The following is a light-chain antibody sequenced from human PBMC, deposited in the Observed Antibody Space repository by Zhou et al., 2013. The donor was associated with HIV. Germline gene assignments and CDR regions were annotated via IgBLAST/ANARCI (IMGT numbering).Light chain of an antibody. V-gene: IGKV1-NL1*01. Sequence: DIQMTQSPSSLSASVGDRVTITCRASQDISNSLAWYQQKPGKAPELLVYSASRLKSGVPSRFSGSGSGTDYTLTITSLQPEDFTTYYCQQYYSFPPTFGPGTTVNIK. CDR2: SAS. J-gene: IGKJ3*01. CDR1: QDISNS. CDR3: QQYYSFPPT.